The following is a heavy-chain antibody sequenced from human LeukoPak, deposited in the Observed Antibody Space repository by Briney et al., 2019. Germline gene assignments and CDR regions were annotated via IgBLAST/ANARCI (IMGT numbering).Heavy chain of an antibody. CDR1: GSIFSSFG. CDR3: AKQMVERPHYYYMDV. CDR2: IQDDESNK. Sequence: GGSLRLSCAASGSIFSSFGMHWVRQAPGKGLEWVAFIQDDESNKFYADSVKGRFTISRDNSKNTLFLQMNSLRPEDTALYYCAKQMVERPHYYYMDVWGKGTTVTVSS. J-gene: IGHJ6*03. V-gene: IGHV3-30*02. D-gene: IGHD2-15*01.